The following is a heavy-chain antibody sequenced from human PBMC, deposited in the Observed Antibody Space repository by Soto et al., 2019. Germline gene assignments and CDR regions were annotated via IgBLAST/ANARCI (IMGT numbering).Heavy chain of an antibody. CDR2: ISGSGGST. J-gene: IGHJ4*02. Sequence: GSLRLSCAASGFTFSSYAMSWVRQAPGKGLEWVSAISGSGGSTYYAGSVKGRFTISRDNSKNTLYLQMNSLRAEDTAVYYCAKGSFYYDSSGYDPSLDYWGQGTLVTVSS. V-gene: IGHV3-23*01. CDR1: GFTFSSYA. D-gene: IGHD3-22*01. CDR3: AKGSFYYDSSGYDPSLDY.